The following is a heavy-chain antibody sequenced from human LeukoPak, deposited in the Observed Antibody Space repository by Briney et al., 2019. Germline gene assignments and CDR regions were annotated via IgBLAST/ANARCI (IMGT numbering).Heavy chain of an antibody. Sequence: GASVKVSCKASGYTFTGYYMHWVRQAPGQGLEWMGWINPNSGGTNYAQKFQGRVTMTRDTSISTAYMELSRLRSDDTAVYYCARDNGPVLRYFDWLLPFDYWGQGTLVTVSS. CDR1: GYTFTGYY. CDR2: INPNSGGT. J-gene: IGHJ4*02. D-gene: IGHD3-9*01. V-gene: IGHV1-2*02. CDR3: ARDNGPVLRYFDWLLPFDY.